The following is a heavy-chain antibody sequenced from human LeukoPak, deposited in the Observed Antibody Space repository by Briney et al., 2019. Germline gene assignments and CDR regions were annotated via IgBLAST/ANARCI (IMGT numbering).Heavy chain of an antibody. CDR1: GYTFTNYW. CDR3: ARSQDSSSDAFDV. D-gene: IGHD6-13*01. Sequence: GESLKISCKGSGYTFTNYWIGWGRQMPGKGLEWMGIIYPDDSETAFNPSFQGQVTISADKSINTAFLQWSSLKASDTAMYYCARSQDSSSDAFDVWGQGTMVTVSS. V-gene: IGHV5-51*01. CDR2: IYPDDSET. J-gene: IGHJ3*01.